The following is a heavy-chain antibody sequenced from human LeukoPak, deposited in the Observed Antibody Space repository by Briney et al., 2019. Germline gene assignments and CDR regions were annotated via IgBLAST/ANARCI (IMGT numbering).Heavy chain of an antibody. Sequence: GGSLRLSCAASGFTFSSYSMNWVRQAPGKGLEWVSYISSSGSTIYYADSVKGRFTISRDNAKNSLYLQMNSLRAEDTAVYYCARSSIFYFDYWGQGTLVTVSS. CDR3: ARSSIFYFDY. CDR2: ISSSGSTI. CDR1: GFTFSSYS. D-gene: IGHD6-6*01. J-gene: IGHJ4*02. V-gene: IGHV3-48*01.